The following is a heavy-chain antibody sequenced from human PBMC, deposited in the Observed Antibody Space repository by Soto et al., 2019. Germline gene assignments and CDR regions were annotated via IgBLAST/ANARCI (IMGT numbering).Heavy chain of an antibody. V-gene: IGHV3-21*01. CDR1: GFTFSSYS. D-gene: IGHD4-17*01. CDR3: ARVTYGDYVNDGAFDI. Sequence: GGSLRLSCAASGFTFSSYSMNWVRQAPGKGLEWVSSISSSSSYIYYADSVKGRFTISRDNAKNSLYLQMNSLRAEDTAVYYCARVTYGDYVNDGAFDIWGQGTMVTVSS. CDR2: ISSSSSYI. J-gene: IGHJ3*02.